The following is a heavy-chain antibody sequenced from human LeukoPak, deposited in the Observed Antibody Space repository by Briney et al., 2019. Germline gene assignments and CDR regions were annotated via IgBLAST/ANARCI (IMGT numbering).Heavy chain of an antibody. Sequence: SETLSLTCTVSGGSISSYYWSWIRQPPGKGLEWIGYIYYSGSTNYNPSLKSRVTISVDTSKNQFSLKLSSVTAADTAVYYCARAAKYCSGGSCKYYFDYWGQGTLVTVSS. D-gene: IGHD2-15*01. J-gene: IGHJ4*02. CDR1: GGSISSYY. V-gene: IGHV4-59*12. CDR3: ARAAKYCSGGSCKYYFDY. CDR2: IYYSGST.